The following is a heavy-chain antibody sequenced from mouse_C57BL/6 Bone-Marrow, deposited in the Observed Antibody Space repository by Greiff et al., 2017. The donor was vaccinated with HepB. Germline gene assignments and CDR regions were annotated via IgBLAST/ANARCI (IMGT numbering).Heavy chain of an antibody. J-gene: IGHJ2*01. Sequence: VQLQQPGTELVKPGASVKLSCKASGYTFTSYWMHWVKQRPGQGLEWIGNINPSNGGTNYNEKFKSKATLTVDKTSSTAYMQLSSLTSEDSAVYYCASSPGYYYGGRYDFDYWGQGTTLTVSS. CDR3: ASSPGYYYGGRYDFDY. CDR1: GYTFTSYW. CDR2: INPSNGGT. D-gene: IGHD1-1*01. V-gene: IGHV1-53*01.